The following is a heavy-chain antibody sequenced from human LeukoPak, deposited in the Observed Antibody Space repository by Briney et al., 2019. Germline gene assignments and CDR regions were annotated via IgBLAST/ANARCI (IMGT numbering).Heavy chain of an antibody. CDR3: ARATTMTTFRFAY. V-gene: IGHV4-59*08. CDR1: GGSFTDYY. D-gene: IGHD4-17*01. J-gene: IGHJ4*02. Sequence: SETLSLTCAVYGGSFTDYYWSWIRQPPGKGLEWIGYIYYTGSTNYNPSLKSRATISVDTSKNQFSLKVSSVTAADTAVYYCARATTMTTFRFAYWGQGTLVTVSS. CDR2: IYYTGST.